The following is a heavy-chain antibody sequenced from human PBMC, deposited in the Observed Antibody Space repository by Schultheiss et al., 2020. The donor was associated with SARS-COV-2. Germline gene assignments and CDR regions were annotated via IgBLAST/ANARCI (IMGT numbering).Heavy chain of an antibody. CDR2: IYYSGST. Sequence: SQTLSLTCTVSGGSISTFQWNWIRQPAGKGLEWIGYIYYSGSTNYNPSLKSRVTISVDTSKNQFSLKLSSVTAADTAVYYCAKDTRGYSSTLDYWGQGTLVTVSS. CDR1: GGSISTFQ. J-gene: IGHJ4*02. CDR3: AKDTRGYSSTLDY. V-gene: IGHV4-59*12. D-gene: IGHD6-13*01.